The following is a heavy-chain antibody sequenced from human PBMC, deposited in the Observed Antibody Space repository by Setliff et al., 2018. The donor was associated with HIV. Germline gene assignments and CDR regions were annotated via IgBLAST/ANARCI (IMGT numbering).Heavy chain of an antibody. CDR1: GDSVNSYNYY. CDR3: ARDYAEYSSGSNWFDP. Sequence: SETLSLTCKVSGDSVNSYNYYWSWIRQHPGKGLEWIGYIYTSGSTNYNPSLKSRVTISVDTSKNQFSLKLSSVTAADTAVYYCARDYAEYSSGSNWFDPWGQGTLVTVSS. CDR2: IYTSGST. V-gene: IGHV4-61*01. D-gene: IGHD6-19*01. J-gene: IGHJ5*02.